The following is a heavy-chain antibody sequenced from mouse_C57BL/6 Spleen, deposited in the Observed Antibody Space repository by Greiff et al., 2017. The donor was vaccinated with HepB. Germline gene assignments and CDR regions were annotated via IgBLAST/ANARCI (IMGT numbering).Heavy chain of an antibody. CDR3: ALIYDGYFIDY. CDR1: GYTFTSYW. Sequence: QVQLQQPGAELVMPGASVKLSCKASGYTFTSYWMHWVKQRPGQGLEWIGEIDPSDSYTNYNQKFKGKSTLTVDKSSSTAYMQLSSLTSEDSAVYYCALIYDGYFIDYWGQGTTLTVSS. J-gene: IGHJ2*01. V-gene: IGHV1-69*01. CDR2: IDPSDSYT. D-gene: IGHD2-3*01.